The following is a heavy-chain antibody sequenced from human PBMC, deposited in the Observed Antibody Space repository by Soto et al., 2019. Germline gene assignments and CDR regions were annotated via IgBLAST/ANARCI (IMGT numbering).Heavy chain of an antibody. D-gene: IGHD2-21*02. J-gene: IGHJ6*02. CDR1: GFTFSMYS. Sequence: DVQLVESGGAVVQPGESLRLSCEVSGFTFSMYSMTWVRQAPGKGLEWVAKIPQEGGDGHYADSVKGRFTISRDNAKNSVFLQMNNLRAADTAVSYCARDQLILPAHDFFYGSDVWGQGATVTVS. CDR3: ARDQLILPAHDFFYGSDV. CDR2: IPQEGGDG. V-gene: IGHV3-7*03.